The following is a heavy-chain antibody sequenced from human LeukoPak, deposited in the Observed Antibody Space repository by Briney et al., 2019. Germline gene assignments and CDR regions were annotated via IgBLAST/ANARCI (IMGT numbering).Heavy chain of an antibody. D-gene: IGHD6-19*01. Sequence: SVKVSCKASGGTFSSYAISWVRQAPGQGHEWMGGIIPIFGTANYAQKFEGRVTITPDESTSTAYMEVSSLRSEDTAVYYCARALGQWLDTMYFDYWGQGTLVTVSS. V-gene: IGHV1-69*01. CDR3: ARALGQWLDTMYFDY. CDR2: IIPIFGTA. CDR1: GGTFSSYA. J-gene: IGHJ4*02.